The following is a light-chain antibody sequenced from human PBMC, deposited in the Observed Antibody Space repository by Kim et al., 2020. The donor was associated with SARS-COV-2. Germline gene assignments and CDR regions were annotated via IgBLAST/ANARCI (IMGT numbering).Light chain of an antibody. V-gene: IGLV1-40*01. CDR3: QSYDNSLSGSYV. CDR1: SSNIGAGFD. Sequence: QSVLTRPPSVSGAPGERVTISCTGSSSNIGAGFDVHWYQHLPGTVPKLLIYAYTNRPSGVPDRFSGSKSGTSATLAITGLQAEDEADYYCQSYDNSLSGSYVFGTGTKVTVL. CDR2: AYT. J-gene: IGLJ1*01.